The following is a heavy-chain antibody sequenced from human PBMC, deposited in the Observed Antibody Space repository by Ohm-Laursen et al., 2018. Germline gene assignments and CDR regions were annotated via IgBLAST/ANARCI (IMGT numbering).Heavy chain of an antibody. D-gene: IGHD6-13*01. CDR1: GGAISSYY. Sequence: GTLSLTCPISGGAISSYYWSWIRQPAGKGLEWIGRIYTSGSTNYNPSLKSRVTMSVDTSKNQFSLKLSSVTAADTAVYYCAREDSSSWYRGWFDPWGQGTLVTVSS. CDR2: IYTSGST. CDR3: AREDSSSWYRGWFDP. V-gene: IGHV4-4*07. J-gene: IGHJ5*02.